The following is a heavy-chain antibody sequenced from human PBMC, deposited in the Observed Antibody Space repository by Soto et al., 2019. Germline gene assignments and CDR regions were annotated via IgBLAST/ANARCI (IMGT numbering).Heavy chain of an antibody. V-gene: IGHV1-3*01. CDR2: INAGAGGT. CDR1: GYTFSRYA. D-gene: IGHD4-17*01. J-gene: IGHJ4*02. CDR3: ARETGSTPNFDY. Sequence: RASVKVSCKASGYTFSRYAIHWVRQAPGQSLEWMGWINAGAGGTVYSKKFQGRVTITRDTSASTVHMEVSSLTSEDTAVYYCARETGSTPNFDYWGQGTLVAVSS.